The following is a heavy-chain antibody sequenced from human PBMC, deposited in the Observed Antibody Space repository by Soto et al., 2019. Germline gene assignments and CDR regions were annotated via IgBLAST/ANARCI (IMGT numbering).Heavy chain of an antibody. CDR2: INGDGSST. CDR1: GFTFSNYW. V-gene: IGHV3-74*01. D-gene: IGHD1-7*01. CDR3: ARGARNYYYFDC. J-gene: IGHJ4*02. Sequence: EVQLVESGGDLVQPGGSLRLSCVASGFTFSNYWIHWVRQAPGKGLVWVSRINGDGSSTNYADSVKGQFTISRDNAKNTVYLQMNSLRVEDTAVYYCARGARNYYYFDCWGQGTLVTVSS.